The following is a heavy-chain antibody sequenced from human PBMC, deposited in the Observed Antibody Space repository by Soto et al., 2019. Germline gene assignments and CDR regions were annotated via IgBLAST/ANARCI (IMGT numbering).Heavy chain of an antibody. J-gene: IGHJ4*02. CDR2: ISSSDNII. Sequence: PGGSLRLSCAASGFIFSYYYMSWIRQSPGKGLEWISYISSSDNIIYYADSVKGRFTISRDNAKNSLYLQMNSLRAEDTAVYYCARDRGYYDSSGYFDYWGQGTLVTVSS. D-gene: IGHD3-22*01. V-gene: IGHV3-11*01. CDR3: ARDRGYYDSSGYFDY. CDR1: GFIFSYYY.